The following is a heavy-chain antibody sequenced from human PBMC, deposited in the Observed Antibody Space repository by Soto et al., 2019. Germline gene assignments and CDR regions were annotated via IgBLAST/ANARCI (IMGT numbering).Heavy chain of an antibody. CDR1: GFTFSTYG. J-gene: IGHJ4*02. D-gene: IGHD6-19*01. Sequence: AGGSLRLSCAASGFTFSTYGMHWVRQSPGEGLEWLAIIWYDGTNKFYADSVKGRFTVSRDNYKNTLYLQMNGLRAEDTAVYYCATDGPRIAVAGTYPDHWGQGTLVTVSS. CDR2: IWYDGTNK. V-gene: IGHV3-33*01. CDR3: ATDGPRIAVAGTYPDH.